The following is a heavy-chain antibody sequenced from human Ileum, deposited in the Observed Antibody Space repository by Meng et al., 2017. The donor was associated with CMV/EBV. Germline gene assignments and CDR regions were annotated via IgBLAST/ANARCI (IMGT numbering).Heavy chain of an antibody. D-gene: IGHD1-26*01. CDR1: GYTFRGYY. J-gene: IGHJ4*02. V-gene: IGHV1-2*02. CDR3: ARGVRVGTSREFYFDY. CDR2: LNPKSDRA. Sequence: VQLVQSGAEVKKPGAPVKVSCKASGYTFRGYYIQWVRQAPGQGLEWMGWLNPKSDRAKYAEKFQGRVTMTRDTSTSIVYMEMSSLRSDDTAVYYCARGVRVGTSREFYFDYWGQGTLVTVSS.